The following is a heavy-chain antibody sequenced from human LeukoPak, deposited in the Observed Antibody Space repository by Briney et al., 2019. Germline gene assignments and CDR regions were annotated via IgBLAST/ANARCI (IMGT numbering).Heavy chain of an antibody. CDR3: ARARATIFGVVTSFYGMDV. CDR1: GGTFSSYA. D-gene: IGHD3-3*01. V-gene: IGHV1-69*13. J-gene: IGHJ6*02. CDR2: IIPIFGTA. Sequence: GASVTVSCTASGGTFSSYAISWVRQAPGQGLEWMGGIIPIFGTANYAQKFQGRVTITADESTSTAYMELSSLRSEDTAVYYCARARATIFGVVTSFYGMDVWGQGTTVTVSS.